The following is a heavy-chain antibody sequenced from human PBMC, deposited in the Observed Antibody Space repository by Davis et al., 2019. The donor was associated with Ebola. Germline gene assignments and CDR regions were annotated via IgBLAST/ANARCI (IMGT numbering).Heavy chain of an antibody. CDR3: ARVSGIDYGVDY. Sequence: SETLSLTCSVSGASISSYYWSWIRQPPGKGLEWIGEIYHTGDTNYNPSLKSRVTISVDTSKNQFSLKLSSVTAADTAVYYCARVSGIDYGVDYWGQGTLVTVSS. CDR2: IYHTGDT. V-gene: IGHV4-59*01. J-gene: IGHJ4*02. D-gene: IGHD4-17*01. CDR1: GASISSYY.